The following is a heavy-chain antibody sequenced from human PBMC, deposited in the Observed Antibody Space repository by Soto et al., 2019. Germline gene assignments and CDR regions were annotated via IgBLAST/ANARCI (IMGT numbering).Heavy chain of an antibody. CDR1: GYSFVSYW. Sequence: KISCQGSGYSFVSYWIAWVRQMPGKGLEWMGSIYPGDSDTTNSPSFQGQVTMSVEKSITTVYLQWSSLKASDTAMYYCARTDGYEIEYWGQGTLVTVSS. CDR3: ARTDGYEIEY. J-gene: IGHJ4*02. V-gene: IGHV5-51*01. CDR2: IYPGDSDT. D-gene: IGHD2-21*01.